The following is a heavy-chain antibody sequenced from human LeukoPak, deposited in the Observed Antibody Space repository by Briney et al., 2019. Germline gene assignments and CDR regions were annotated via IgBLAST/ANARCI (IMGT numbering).Heavy chain of an antibody. CDR3: ARQSQLWFGELAYFDY. CDR1: GGSISSYY. CDR2: IYYSGST. J-gene: IGHJ4*02. V-gene: IGHV4-59*08. Sequence: PSETLSLTCTVSGGSISSYYWSWIRQPPGKGLEWIGYIYYSGSTNYNPSLKSRVTISVDTSKNQFSLKLSSVTAADTAVYYCARQSQLWFGELAYFDYWGQGTLVTVSS. D-gene: IGHD3-10*01.